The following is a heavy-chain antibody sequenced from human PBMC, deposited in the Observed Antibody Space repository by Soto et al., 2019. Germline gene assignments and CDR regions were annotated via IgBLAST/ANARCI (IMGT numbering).Heavy chain of an antibody. CDR2: ISGSGGST. CDR3: TIAVAANLFDL. Sequence: PGGSLRLSCAASGFTFSSYAMSWVRQAPGKGLEWVSAISGSGGSTYYADSVKGRFTISRDNSKNTLYLQMNSLRAEDTAVHYCTIAVAANLFDLWGQRTLVTVSS. J-gene: IGHJ5*02. V-gene: IGHV3-23*01. CDR1: GFTFSSYA. D-gene: IGHD2-15*01.